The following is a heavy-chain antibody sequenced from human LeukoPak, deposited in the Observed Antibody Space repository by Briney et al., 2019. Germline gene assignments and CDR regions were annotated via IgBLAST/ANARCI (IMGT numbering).Heavy chain of an antibody. J-gene: IGHJ3*02. CDR3: ARGGIAAAAFDI. V-gene: IGHV1-24*01. D-gene: IGHD6-13*01. CDR2: FDPEDGET. CDR1: GYTLTELS. Sequence: ASVKVSCKVSGYTLTELSMHWVRQAPGKGLEWMGGFDPEDGETIYAQKFQGRVTMTEDTSTDTAYMELSSLRSEDTAVYYCARGGIAAAAFDIWGQGTMVTVSS.